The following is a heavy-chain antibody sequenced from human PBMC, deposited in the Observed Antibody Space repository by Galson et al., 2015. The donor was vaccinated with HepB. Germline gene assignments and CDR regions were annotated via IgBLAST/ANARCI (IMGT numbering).Heavy chain of an antibody. CDR1: GGTFSSYA. CDR3: ARDKNDRTYYDVWSGYGPFDY. CDR2: IIPILGIA. V-gene: IGHV1-69*04. Sequence: SVKVSCKASGGTFSSYAISWVRQAPGQGLEWMGRIIPILGIANYAQKFQGRVTITADKSTSTAYMELSSLRSEDTAVYYCARDKNDRTYYDVWSGYGPFDYWGQGTLVTVSS. J-gene: IGHJ4*02. D-gene: IGHD3-3*01.